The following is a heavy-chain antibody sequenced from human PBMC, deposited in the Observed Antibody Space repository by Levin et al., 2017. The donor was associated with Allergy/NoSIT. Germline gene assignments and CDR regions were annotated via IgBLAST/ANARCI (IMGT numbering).Heavy chain of an antibody. D-gene: IGHD5-24*01. V-gene: IGHV3-23*01. J-gene: IGHJ5*02. CDR1: GFTFSSYA. CDR3: AKGPVEMATIDGFQTYGGGT. CDR2: ISGSGGST. Sequence: GGSLRLSCAASGFTFSSYAMSWVRQAPGKGLEWVSAISGSGGSTYYADSVKGRFTISRDNSKNTLYLQMNSLRAEDTAVYYCAKGPVEMATIDGFQTYGGGTWGQGTLVTVSS.